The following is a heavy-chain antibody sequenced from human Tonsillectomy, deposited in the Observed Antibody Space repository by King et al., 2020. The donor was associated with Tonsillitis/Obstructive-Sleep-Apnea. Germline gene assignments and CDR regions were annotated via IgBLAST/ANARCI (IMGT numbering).Heavy chain of an antibody. V-gene: IGHV4-4*02. CDR2: IYHSVST. CDR3: ASRASDYYYYYMDV. J-gene: IGHJ6*03. D-gene: IGHD3-10*01. CDR1: GGSSSRSNW. Sequence: QLQESGPGLVKPSGTLSLTCAVSGGSSSRSNWWSWVRQPPGKGLEWIGEIYHSVSTNYNPSLKSRVTISVDKSKNYFSLKLSSVTAADTAVYYCASRASDYYYYYMDVWGKGTTVTVSS.